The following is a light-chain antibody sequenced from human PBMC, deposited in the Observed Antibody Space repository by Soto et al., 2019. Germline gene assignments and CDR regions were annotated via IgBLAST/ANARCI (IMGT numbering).Light chain of an antibody. CDR3: QQRSNWPYT. Sequence: EIVLTQSPATLSLSPGERATLSCRASQSVSSYLAWYQQKPGQAPRLLIYDASNRATGIPARFSGRGSGTDFTLTIRSLEPEDFAVYYCQQRSNWPYTFGQGTKLEIK. CDR1: QSVSSY. J-gene: IGKJ2*01. V-gene: IGKV3-11*01. CDR2: DAS.